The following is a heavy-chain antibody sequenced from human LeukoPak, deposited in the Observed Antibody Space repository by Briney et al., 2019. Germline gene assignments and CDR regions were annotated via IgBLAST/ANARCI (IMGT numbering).Heavy chain of an antibody. J-gene: IGHJ4*02. CDR1: GFTFSSYA. CDR2: ISGSGGST. Sequence: GGSLRLSCAASGFTFSSYAMRWARQAPGKGLEWVSVISGSGGSTYYADSVKGRFTISRDNSKNTLYLQMNSLRAEDTAVYYCAKDFSYYYDSSGYLDYWGQGTLVTVSS. D-gene: IGHD3-22*01. V-gene: IGHV3-23*01. CDR3: AKDFSYYYDSSGYLDY.